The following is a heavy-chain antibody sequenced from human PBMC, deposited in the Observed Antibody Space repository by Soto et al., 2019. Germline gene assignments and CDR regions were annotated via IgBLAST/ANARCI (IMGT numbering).Heavy chain of an antibody. J-gene: IGHJ4*02. D-gene: IGHD5-12*01. V-gene: IGHV4-30-2*01. CDR3: ARGQMATTSRSFDY. CDR1: GGSISSGGYS. CDR2: IYQSGYT. Sequence: SETLSLTCAVSGGSISSGGYSWSWIRQPPGKGLEWIGYIYQSGYTYYNPSLTSRVTMSVDTSRNQFSLKLTSVTAADTAVYYCARGQMATTSRSFDYWGQGTLVTVSS.